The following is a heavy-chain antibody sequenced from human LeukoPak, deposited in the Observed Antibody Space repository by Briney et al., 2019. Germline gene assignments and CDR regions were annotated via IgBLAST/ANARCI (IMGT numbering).Heavy chain of an antibody. CDR3: ANPRGQWLVPFDY. J-gene: IGHJ4*02. D-gene: IGHD6-19*01. CDR1: GFTFSSYG. CDR2: IRYDGSNK. Sequence: GGSLRLSCAASGFTFSSYGMHWVRQAPGKGLEWVAFIRYDGSNKYYADSVKGRFTISRDNSKNTLYLQMNSLRAEDTAVYYCANPRGQWLVPFDYWGQGTLVTVSS. V-gene: IGHV3-30*02.